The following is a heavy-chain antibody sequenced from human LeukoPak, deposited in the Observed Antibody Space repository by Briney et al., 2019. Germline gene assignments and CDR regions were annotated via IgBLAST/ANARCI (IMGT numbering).Heavy chain of an antibody. CDR3: ARSRGYSGDFPSWYFVY. Sequence: PGRSLRLSCAASGFTFSSYGMHWVRQAPGKGLEWVAVISYDGSNKYYADSVKGRFTISRDNSKNTLYLQMNSLRAEDTAVYYCARSRGYSGDFPSWYFVYWGQGTLVTVSS. CDR2: ISYDGSNK. J-gene: IGHJ4*02. CDR1: GFTFSSYG. V-gene: IGHV3-30*03. D-gene: IGHD5-12*01.